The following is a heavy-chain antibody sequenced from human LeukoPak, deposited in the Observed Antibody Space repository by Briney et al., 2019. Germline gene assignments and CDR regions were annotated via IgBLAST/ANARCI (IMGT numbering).Heavy chain of an antibody. V-gene: IGHV1-2*02. CDR3: ARGLEGSPPTLGATQVGDAFDI. D-gene: IGHD1-26*01. CDR2: INPNSGGT. J-gene: IGHJ3*02. Sequence: ASVKVSCKASGYTFTGYYMHWVRQAPGQGLEWMGWINPNSGGTNYAQKFQGRFTMTRDTSISTAYMGLSRLRSDDTAVYYCARGLEGSPPTLGATQVGDAFDIWGQGTMVTVSS. CDR1: GYTFTGYY.